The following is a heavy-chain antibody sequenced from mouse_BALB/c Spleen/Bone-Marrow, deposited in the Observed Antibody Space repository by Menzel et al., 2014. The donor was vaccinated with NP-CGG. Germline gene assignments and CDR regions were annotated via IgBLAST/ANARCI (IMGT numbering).Heavy chain of an antibody. CDR3: ARDVPLYDVGYFDY. Sequence: EVQLVESGGGLVQPGGSRKLSCAASGFTFSSFGMHWVRQAPEKGLEWVAYISSGSSTIYYADTVKGRFTISRYNPKNTLFLQMTSLRSEDTAMYYCARDVPLYDVGYFDYWGQGTTLTVSS. CDR1: GFTFSSFG. D-gene: IGHD2-14*01. V-gene: IGHV5-17*02. CDR2: ISSGSSTI. J-gene: IGHJ2*01.